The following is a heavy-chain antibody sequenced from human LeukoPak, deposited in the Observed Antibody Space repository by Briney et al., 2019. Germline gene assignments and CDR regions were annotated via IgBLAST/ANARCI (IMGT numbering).Heavy chain of an antibody. J-gene: IGHJ4*02. D-gene: IGHD3-16*02. CDR3: ATHMITFGGVIVTLDY. CDR1: GYTLTELS. V-gene: IGHV1-24*01. Sequence: ASVKVSCKVSGYTLTELSMHWVRQAPGKGLEWMGGFDPEDGETICAQKFQGRVTMTEDTSTDTAYMELSSLRSEDTAVYYCATHMITFGGVIVTLDYWGQGTLVTVSS. CDR2: FDPEDGET.